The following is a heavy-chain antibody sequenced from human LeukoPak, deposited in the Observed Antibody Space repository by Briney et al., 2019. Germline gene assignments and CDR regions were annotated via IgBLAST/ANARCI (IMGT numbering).Heavy chain of an antibody. Sequence: SVKVSCKASGGTFSSYAISWVRQAPGQGLEWMGGIIPTFGTANYAQKFQGRVTITADESTSTAYMELSSLRSEDTAVYYCARLRLSYYYDSSGYKATDYWGQGTLVTVSS. CDR3: ARLRLSYYYDSSGYKATDY. V-gene: IGHV1-69*13. CDR2: IIPTFGTA. J-gene: IGHJ4*02. D-gene: IGHD3-22*01. CDR1: GGTFSSYA.